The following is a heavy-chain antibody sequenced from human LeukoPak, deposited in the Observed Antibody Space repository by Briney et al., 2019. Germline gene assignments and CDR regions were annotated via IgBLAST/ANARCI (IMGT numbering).Heavy chain of an antibody. CDR2: IYHSGST. J-gene: IGHJ3*02. CDR1: GYSLSSGYY. D-gene: IGHD3-10*01. V-gene: IGHV4-38-2*01. CDR3: ASSDGSGMGHARPFDI. Sequence: SETLSLTCAVSGYSLSSGYYWGWIRQPPGKGLEWIGSIYHSGSTYYNPSLKSRVTISVDTSKNQFSLKLSSVTAADTAVYYCASSDGSGMGHARPFDIWGQGTMVTVSS.